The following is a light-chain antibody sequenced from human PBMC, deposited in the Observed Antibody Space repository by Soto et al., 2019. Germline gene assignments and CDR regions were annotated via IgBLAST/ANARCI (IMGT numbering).Light chain of an antibody. Sequence: QSALTQPASVSGSPGQSITISCNGTSSDVGGHDYVSWYQQHPGKAPKLMIFAGSYRPSGVPNRFSGSKSGNTASLTISGLQAEDEADYFCSSYTDSDTLYVFGSGTKLTVL. CDR3: SSYTDSDTLYV. J-gene: IGLJ1*01. CDR2: AGS. V-gene: IGLV2-14*01. CDR1: SSDVGGHDY.